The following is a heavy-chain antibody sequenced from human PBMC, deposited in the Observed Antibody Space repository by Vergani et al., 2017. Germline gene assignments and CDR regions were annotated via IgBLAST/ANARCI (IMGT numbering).Heavy chain of an antibody. CDR3: AKHFRGWGIDY. CDR1: EFTFSNYA. Sequence: VQLLESGGGLVQPGGSLRLTCAASEFTFSNYAMNWVRQAPGKGLEFVAFIQFDGSNQYYADSVKGRFTLSRDFSKNTLYLQMNSLRTDDTATYYCAKHFRGWGIDYWGQGTQVIVSS. J-gene: IGHJ4*02. CDR2: IQFDGSNQ. V-gene: IGHV3-30*02. D-gene: IGHD3-16*01.